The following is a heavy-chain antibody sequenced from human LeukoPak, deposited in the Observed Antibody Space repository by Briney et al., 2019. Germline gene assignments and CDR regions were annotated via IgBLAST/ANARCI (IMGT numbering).Heavy chain of an antibody. Sequence: GGSLRLSCTTSGFTFGDYAMSWFRQAPGKGLEWVAFIRNRVYGGSTESAASVKGRFTISRDDSKSIAYLQMNSLKIEDTAIYYCTRDRRAQSSGWYVPDFDCWGQGTLVTVSS. CDR1: GFTFGDYA. J-gene: IGHJ4*02. CDR2: IRNRVYGGST. CDR3: TRDRRAQSSGWYVPDFDC. V-gene: IGHV3-49*03. D-gene: IGHD6-19*01.